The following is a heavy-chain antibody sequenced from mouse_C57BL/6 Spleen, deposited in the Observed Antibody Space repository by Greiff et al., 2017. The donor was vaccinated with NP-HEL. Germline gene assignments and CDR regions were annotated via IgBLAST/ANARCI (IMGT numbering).Heavy chain of an antibody. D-gene: IGHD2-3*01. J-gene: IGHJ3*01. CDR1: GYTFTSYW. CDR2: IYPGNSDT. Sequence: VHVKQSGTVLARPGASVKMSCKTSGYTFTSYWMHWVKQRPGQGLEWIGAIYPGNSDTSYNQKFKGKAKLTAVTSASTAYMELSSLTNEDSAVYYCTRLSDGYYHAWFAYWGQGTLVTVSA. CDR3: TRLSDGYYHAWFAY. V-gene: IGHV1-5*01.